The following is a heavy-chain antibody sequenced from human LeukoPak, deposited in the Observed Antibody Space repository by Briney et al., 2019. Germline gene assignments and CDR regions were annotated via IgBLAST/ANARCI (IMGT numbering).Heavy chain of an antibody. D-gene: IGHD3-3*01. V-gene: IGHV1-2*02. CDR1: GYTFTGYY. CDR3: ATNRYDFWSATYYYYYYMDV. J-gene: IGHJ6*03. CDR2: INPNSGGT. Sequence: GASVKVSCKASGYTFTGYYMHWVRQAPGQGLEWMGWINPNSGGTNYAQKFQGRVTMTRNTSISTAYMELSSLRSEDTAVYYCATNRYDFWSATYYYYYYMDVWGKGTTVTVSS.